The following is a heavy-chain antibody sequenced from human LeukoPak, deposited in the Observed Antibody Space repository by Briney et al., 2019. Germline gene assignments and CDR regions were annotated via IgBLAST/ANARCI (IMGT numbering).Heavy chain of an antibody. CDR3: AKGTHYDSSGYPFDY. Sequence: GGSLRLSCAASEFSFSTYAMSWVRQAPGKGLEWVAGIRDNGESTFYRDSVKGRFTISRDNSKNTLYLQMNSLRAEDTAVYYCAKGTHYDSSGYPFDYWGQGTLVTVSS. CDR1: EFSFSTYA. J-gene: IGHJ4*02. D-gene: IGHD3-22*01. CDR2: IRDNGEST. V-gene: IGHV3-23*01.